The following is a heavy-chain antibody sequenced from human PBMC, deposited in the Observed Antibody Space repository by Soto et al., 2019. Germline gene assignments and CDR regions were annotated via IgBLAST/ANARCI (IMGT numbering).Heavy chain of an antibody. CDR3: ARERLSGYLGYAFDI. Sequence: SETLYLTCAVSGGSISSGGYSWSWIRQPPGKGLEWIGYIYHSGSTYYNPSLKSRVTISVDRSKNQFSLKLSSVTAADTAVYYCARERLSGYLGYAFDIWGQGTMVTVSS. CDR2: IYHSGST. CDR1: GGSISSGGYS. D-gene: IGHD5-12*01. J-gene: IGHJ3*02. V-gene: IGHV4-30-2*01.